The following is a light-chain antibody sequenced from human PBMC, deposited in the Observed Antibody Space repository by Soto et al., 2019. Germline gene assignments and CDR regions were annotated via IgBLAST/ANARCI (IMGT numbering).Light chain of an antibody. CDR3: QQYYSYPWT. CDR2: AAS. V-gene: IGKV1-8*01. J-gene: IGKJ1*01. CDR1: QSISKW. Sequence: IQMTQSPSFLSASIGDRVSITCRASQSISKWLAWHQQKPGKAPKLLIYAASTLQSGVPSRFSGSGSGTDFTLTISCLQSEDFATYYCQQYYSYPWTFGQGTKVDIK.